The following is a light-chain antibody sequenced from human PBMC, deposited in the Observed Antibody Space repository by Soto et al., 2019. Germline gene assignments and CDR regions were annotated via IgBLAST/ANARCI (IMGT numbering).Light chain of an antibody. CDR3: QQYYNALYT. J-gene: IGKJ2*01. CDR1: QSVDSTY. V-gene: IGKV3-20*01. CDR2: AAS. Sequence: EIVLTQSPGTLSLSPGERATLSCRASQSVDSTYLAWYQHKPGQPPRLLIYAASSRATGIPDRFSGSGSGTDFTLTISRLEPEDFAVYYCQQYYNALYTFGQGTKVEIK.